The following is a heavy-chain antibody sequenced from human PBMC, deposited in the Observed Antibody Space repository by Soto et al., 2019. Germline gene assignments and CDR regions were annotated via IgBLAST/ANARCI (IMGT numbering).Heavy chain of an antibody. V-gene: IGHV1-2*04. CDR3: ARSVLYYGSGVKGRAFDI. J-gene: IGHJ3*02. Sequence: KNPGASVKVSCKASGYTFTGYYMHWVRQAPGQGLEWMGWINLNSGGTNYPQKFQGLVTMTRDTSISTAYMELSRLRSDDTAVYYCARSVLYYGSGVKGRAFDIWGQGTMVTVSS. CDR2: INLNSGGT. CDR1: GYTFTGYY. D-gene: IGHD3-10*01.